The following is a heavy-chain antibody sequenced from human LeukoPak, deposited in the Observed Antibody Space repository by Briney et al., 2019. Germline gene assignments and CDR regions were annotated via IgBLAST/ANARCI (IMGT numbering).Heavy chain of an antibody. Sequence: GGSLRLSCAASGLTFSGSGIHWVRQASGKGLEWLGRIGRQGDSDATRYAASLKGKFTISRVDSRNTAYLQMNSLKTEGTAVYYCAGDYNFLTGLNYWGQGTLVTVSS. J-gene: IGHJ4*02. CDR1: GLTFSGSG. CDR2: IGRQGDSDAT. CDR3: AGDYNFLTGLNY. V-gene: IGHV3-73*01. D-gene: IGHD3-9*01.